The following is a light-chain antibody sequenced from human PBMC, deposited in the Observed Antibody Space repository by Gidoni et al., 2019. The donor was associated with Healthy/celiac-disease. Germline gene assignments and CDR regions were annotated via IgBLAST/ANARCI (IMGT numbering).Light chain of an antibody. CDR1: QGVLYNSNNKNY. CDR2: WAS. Sequence: DIVMTQSPDSLAVSLGERATINCKSSQGVLYNSNNKNYLALYQQKPGQPPKLLIYWASTRESGVPDRFSGSGSGTDFTLTISSLQAEDVAVYYCQQYYSTPYTFGQGTKLEIK. J-gene: IGKJ2*01. CDR3: QQYYSTPYT. V-gene: IGKV4-1*01.